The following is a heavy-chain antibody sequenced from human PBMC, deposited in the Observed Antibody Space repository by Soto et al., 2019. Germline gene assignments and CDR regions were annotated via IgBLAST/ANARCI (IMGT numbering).Heavy chain of an antibody. Sequence: QVQLVQSGAEEKKPGASVKVSCKASGYAFTSYAMHWVRQAPGQRLEWMGWINAGNGNTKYSQKFQGRVTITRDTSASTAYMELSSLRSEDTAVYYCARDKQMSWELPRNWFDPWGQGTLVTVSS. J-gene: IGHJ5*02. CDR3: ARDKQMSWELPRNWFDP. D-gene: IGHD1-26*01. V-gene: IGHV1-3*05. CDR1: GYAFTSYA. CDR2: INAGNGNT.